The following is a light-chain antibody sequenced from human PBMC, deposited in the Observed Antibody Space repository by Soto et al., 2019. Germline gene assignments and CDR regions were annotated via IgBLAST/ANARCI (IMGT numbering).Light chain of an antibody. CDR1: QTINNW. V-gene: IGKV1-5*03. CDR3: QQYRSVPSWA. J-gene: IGKJ1*01. Sequence: DIQLTQSPSTLSASVGDSVTITCRASQTINNWLAWYQQKPGKAPKLLVFGVSTLQTGVPSRFSGSGSGTEFTLTITSLQPDDFATYYCQQYRSVPSWAFGQGTKVEV. CDR2: GVS.